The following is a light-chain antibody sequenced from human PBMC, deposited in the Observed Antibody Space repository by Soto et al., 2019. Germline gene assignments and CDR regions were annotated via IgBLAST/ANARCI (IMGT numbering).Light chain of an antibody. CDR3: QQHETLIT. CDR1: QSVSSN. Sequence: EIVMTQSPATLSVSPGERATLSCRASQSVSSNLAWYQQKPGQAPRLLIYGASTRATGIPARFSGSGSGTDFTLTISRLEPEDFAVYYCQQHETLITFGQGTRLEI. CDR2: GAS. V-gene: IGKV3-15*01. J-gene: IGKJ5*01.